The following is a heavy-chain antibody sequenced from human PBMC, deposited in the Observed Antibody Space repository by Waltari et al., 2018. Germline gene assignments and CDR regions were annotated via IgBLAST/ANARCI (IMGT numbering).Heavy chain of an antibody. CDR3: ARGPPQLRFLEWLFHFDY. D-gene: IGHD3-3*01. Sequence: QVQLQESGPGLVKPSETLSLTCVVSGYSISNGYYWGWIRQSPGKGLEWIGNIYHSGSTYYNPSLKSRVTISVDTSKNQFSLNLNSVTAADTAVYYCARGPPQLRFLEWLFHFDYWGQGSLITVSS. V-gene: IGHV4-38-2*01. CDR2: IYHSGST. J-gene: IGHJ4*01. CDR1: GYSISNGYY.